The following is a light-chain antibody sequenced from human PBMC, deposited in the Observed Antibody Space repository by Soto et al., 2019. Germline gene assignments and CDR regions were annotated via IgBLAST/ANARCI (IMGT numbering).Light chain of an antibody. V-gene: IGKV3-20*01. CDR3: QQYGSAPWT. J-gene: IGKJ1*01. Sequence: EIVLTQSPGTLPLSPGERATLSCRASLSVASNYLAWYQQKPGQAPRLLFYAASGRATGIPDRFSGSGSGTDFTLTISSLEPEDFAVYYCQQYGSAPWTFGQGTKVEIK. CDR1: LSVASNY. CDR2: AAS.